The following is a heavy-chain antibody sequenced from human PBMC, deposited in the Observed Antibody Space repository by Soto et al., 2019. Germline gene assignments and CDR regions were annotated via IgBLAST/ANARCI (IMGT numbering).Heavy chain of an antibody. D-gene: IGHD2-15*01. CDR3: ARYDPGSGVPFWDY. CDR2: ISAYNGNT. V-gene: IGHV1-18*04. CDR1: GYTFTHYG. J-gene: IGHJ4*02. Sequence: QIQLVQSGAEMKKPGASVKVSCKPSGYTFTHYGVSWLRHAPGQGLEWMGWISAYNGNTDYAHKFQGRVALTTDTSTSTAYMELRGLSPDDTAVYYCARYDPGSGVPFWDYWGQGTLVTVSS.